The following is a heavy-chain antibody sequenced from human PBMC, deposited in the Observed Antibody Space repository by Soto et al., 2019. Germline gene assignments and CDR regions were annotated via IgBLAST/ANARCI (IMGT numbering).Heavy chain of an antibody. V-gene: IGHV3-15*01. CDR1: GFTFSNAW. J-gene: IGHJ6*02. D-gene: IGHD3-3*01. CDR2: IKSKTDGGTT. Sequence: GGSLRLSCAASGFTFSNAWMSWVRQAPGKGLEWVGRIKSKTDGGTTDYAAPVKGRFTISRDDSKNTLYLQMNSLKTEDTAVYYCTTDPHYDFWSGYSSYYYYDGMDVWGQGTTVTVSS. CDR3: TTDPHYDFWSGYSSYYYYDGMDV.